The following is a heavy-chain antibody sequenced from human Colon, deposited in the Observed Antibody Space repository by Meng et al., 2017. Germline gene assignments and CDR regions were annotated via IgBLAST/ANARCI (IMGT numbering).Heavy chain of an antibody. CDR3: ATRYGGNGAFDR. Sequence: GESLKISCEVSGLTFSSYGMSWVRQAPGKGLEWVSVISGSGDSIYYADSVKGRFTISRDNSKNTLYLQMNSQRAEDTAVYYCATRYGGNGAFDRWGQGKMVTVSS. CDR2: ISGSGDSI. J-gene: IGHJ3*02. D-gene: IGHD4-23*01. V-gene: IGHV3-23*01. CDR1: GLTFSSYG.